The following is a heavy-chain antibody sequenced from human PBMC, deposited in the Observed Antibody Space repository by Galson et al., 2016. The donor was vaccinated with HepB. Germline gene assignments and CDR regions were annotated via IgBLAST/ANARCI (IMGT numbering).Heavy chain of an antibody. CDR2: IYPGDSDT. D-gene: IGHD6-6*01. Sequence: QSGAEVKKPGESLKISCKGSGYSFPNYWIGWVRQMPGKGLEWMGIIYPGDSDTSYSPSFEGQVTISADKSITTAYLQWNTLKASDTAMYYCARLLAPPQRVGCYFDYWGQGTLVTVSS. CDR3: ARLLAPPQRVGCYFDY. CDR1: GYSFPNYW. V-gene: IGHV5-51*01. J-gene: IGHJ4*02.